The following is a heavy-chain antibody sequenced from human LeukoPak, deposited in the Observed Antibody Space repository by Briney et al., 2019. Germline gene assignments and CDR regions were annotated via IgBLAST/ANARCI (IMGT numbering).Heavy chain of an antibody. J-gene: IGHJ5*02. CDR1: GGSISSGDYY. Sequence: SETLSLTCTVSGGSISSGDYYWSWIRQPPGKGLEWIGYIYYSGSTYYNPSLKSRVTISVDTSKNQFSLKLSSVTAADTAVYYCAREITGTGRFDPWGQGTLVTVSS. V-gene: IGHV4-30-4*08. CDR2: IYYSGST. CDR3: AREITGTGRFDP. D-gene: IGHD1-20*01.